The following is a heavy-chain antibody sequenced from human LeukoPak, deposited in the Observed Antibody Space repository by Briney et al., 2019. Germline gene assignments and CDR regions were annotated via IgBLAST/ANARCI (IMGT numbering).Heavy chain of an antibody. D-gene: IGHD2-15*01. CDR1: GYSFTNYW. V-gene: IGHV5-51*01. CDR3: ASGSDPYYYYMDV. Sequence: GESLKISCKGSGYSFTNYWIGWVRQMPGKGLEWMGIIYPGDSDTRYSPSFQGQVTISADKSISTAYLQWSSLKASDTAMYYCASGSDPYYYYMDVWGKGTTVTVSS. CDR2: IYPGDSDT. J-gene: IGHJ6*03.